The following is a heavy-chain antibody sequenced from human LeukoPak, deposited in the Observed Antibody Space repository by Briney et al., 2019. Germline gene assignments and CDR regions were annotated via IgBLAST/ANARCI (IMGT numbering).Heavy chain of an antibody. V-gene: IGHV4-30-2*05. D-gene: IGHD3-10*01. CDR3: ARGEGALLLWFGETFQNAFDI. J-gene: IGHJ3*02. CDR2: IYHSGST. Sequence: PSQTLSLTCAVSGGSISSGGYSWSWIRQPPGKGLEWIGYIYHSGSTYYNPSLKSRVTISVDTSKNQFSLKLSSVTAADTAVYYCARGEGALLLWFGETFQNAFDIWGQGTMVTVSS. CDR1: GGSISSGGYS.